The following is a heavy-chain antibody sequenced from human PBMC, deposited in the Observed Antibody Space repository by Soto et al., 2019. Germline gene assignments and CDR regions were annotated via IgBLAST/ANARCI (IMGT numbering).Heavy chain of an antibody. V-gene: IGHV3-7*01. Sequence: EVQLVESGGGLVQPGGSLRLSCAASGFSFSMYWMSWVRQAPGKGLEWVANIKEDGSQKYYVDSVKGRFTISRDNAKNSLYLQMNSLRAEDTAVYYCARHQAGYRVTDYWGQGTLVTVSS. D-gene: IGHD5-18*01. J-gene: IGHJ4*02. CDR3: ARHQAGYRVTDY. CDR2: IKEDGSQK. CDR1: GFSFSMYW.